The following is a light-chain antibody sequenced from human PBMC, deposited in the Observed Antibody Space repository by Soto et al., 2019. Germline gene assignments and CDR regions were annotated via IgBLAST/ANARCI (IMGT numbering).Light chain of an antibody. CDR3: SSYTSSTLYV. CDR1: SSDVGGYNY. V-gene: IGLV2-14*01. J-gene: IGLJ1*01. CDR2: DVS. Sequence: QSVLTQPASVSASPGQSITISCTGNSSDVGGYNYVSWYQQHPGKAPKLMIYDVSNRPSGVSNRFSGSKSGNTASLTISGLQAEDEADYYCSSYTSSTLYVFGTGTKSPS.